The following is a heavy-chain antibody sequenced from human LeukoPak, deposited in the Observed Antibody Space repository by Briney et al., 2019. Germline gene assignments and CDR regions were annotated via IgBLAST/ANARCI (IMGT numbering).Heavy chain of an antibody. D-gene: IGHD6-19*01. CDR3: ARDSGSGGWRSNWFDP. J-gene: IGHJ5*02. CDR2: INAGNGNT. CDR1: GYTFTSYA. V-gene: IGHV1-3*01. Sequence: ASVKVSCKASGYTFTSYAMHWVRQAPGQRLEWMGWINAGNGNTKYSQKFQGRVTITRDTSASTAYMELSSLRSEDTAVYYCARDSGSGGWRSNWFDPWGQGTLVTVSS.